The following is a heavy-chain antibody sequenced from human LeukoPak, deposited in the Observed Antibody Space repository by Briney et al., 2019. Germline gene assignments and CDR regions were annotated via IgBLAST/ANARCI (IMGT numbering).Heavy chain of an antibody. D-gene: IGHD2-21*02. CDR2: INHSGST. J-gene: IGHJ4*02. CDR3: ARAVAYCGGDCQSRFDY. Sequence: KPSETLSLTCAVYGGSFSGYYWSWIRQPPGKGLEWIGEINHSGSTNYNPSLKSRVTISVDTSKNQFSLKLSSVTAADTAVYYCARAVAYCGGDCQSRFDYWGQGTLVTVSS. CDR1: GGSFSGYY. V-gene: IGHV4-34*01.